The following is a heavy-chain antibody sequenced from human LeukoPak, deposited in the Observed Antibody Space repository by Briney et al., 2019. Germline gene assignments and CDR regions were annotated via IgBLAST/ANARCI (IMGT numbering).Heavy chain of an antibody. V-gene: IGHV3-23*01. CDR3: ALRPRPGSSSVLDY. Sequence: GGSLRLSCAASGFTFSSYAMSWVRQAPGKGLEWVSAISGSGGSTYYADSVKGRFTISRDNSKNTLYLQMNSLRAEDTAVYYCALRPRPGSSSVLDYWGQGTLVTVSS. CDR2: ISGSGGST. CDR1: GFTFSSYA. D-gene: IGHD6-6*01. J-gene: IGHJ4*02.